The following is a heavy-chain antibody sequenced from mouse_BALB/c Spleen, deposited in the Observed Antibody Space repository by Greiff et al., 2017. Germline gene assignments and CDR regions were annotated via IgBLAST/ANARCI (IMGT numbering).Heavy chain of an antibody. CDR2: IYPSDSYT. J-gene: IGHJ3*01. V-gene: IGHV1-69*02. CDR1: GYTFTSYW. CDR3: TRSLYDGYYWFAY. D-gene: IGHD2-3*01. Sequence: VQLQQPGAELVRPGASVKLSCKASGYTFTSYWINWVKQRPGQGLEWIGNIYPSDSYTNYNQKFKDKATLTVDKSSSTAYMQLSSPPSEDSAVYYCTRSLYDGYYWFAYWGQGTLVTVSA.